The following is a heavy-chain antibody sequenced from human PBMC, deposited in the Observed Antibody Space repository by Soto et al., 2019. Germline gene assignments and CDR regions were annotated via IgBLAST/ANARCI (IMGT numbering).Heavy chain of an antibody. CDR1: GFTFSSYA. Sequence: GGSLRLSCAASGFTFSSYAMSWVRQAPGKGLEWVSAISGSGGSTYYADSVKGRFTISRDNSKNTLYLQMNSLRAEDTAVYYCAKGDCSSTSCYRGTDYYYYYMDVWGKGTTVTVSS. D-gene: IGHD2-2*02. CDR3: AKGDCSSTSCYRGTDYYYYYMDV. J-gene: IGHJ6*03. CDR2: ISGSGGST. V-gene: IGHV3-23*01.